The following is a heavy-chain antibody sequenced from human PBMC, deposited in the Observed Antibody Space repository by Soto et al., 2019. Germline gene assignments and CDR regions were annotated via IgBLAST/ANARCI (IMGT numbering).Heavy chain of an antibody. D-gene: IGHD3-16*02. Sequence: GGALRLSSAASGFTFSSYAMSWVRQAPGKGLEWVSDISGSGGSTSYADSVKGRFTISRDNSKNTLYLQMNSLRAEDTAVYYCAKLRRGYDYVWGSYRYNYDAFDIWGQGTMVTVSS. J-gene: IGHJ3*02. CDR2: ISGSGGST. CDR1: GFTFSSYA. CDR3: AKLRRGYDYVWGSYRYNYDAFDI. V-gene: IGHV3-23*01.